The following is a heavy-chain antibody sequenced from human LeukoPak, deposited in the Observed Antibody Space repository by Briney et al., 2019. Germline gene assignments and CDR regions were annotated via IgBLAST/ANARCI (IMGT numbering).Heavy chain of an antibody. D-gene: IGHD1-26*01. Sequence: GGSLTLSCAASGFTFDDYAMHWVRQAPGKGLEWVSGISWNSGGIGYADSVKGRFTISRDNAKNFLYLQMNSLRPEDTAVYYCAKDRGSYHEYFDYWGQGTLVTVSS. CDR2: ISWNSGGI. CDR1: GFTFDDYA. CDR3: AKDRGSYHEYFDY. V-gene: IGHV3-9*01. J-gene: IGHJ4*02.